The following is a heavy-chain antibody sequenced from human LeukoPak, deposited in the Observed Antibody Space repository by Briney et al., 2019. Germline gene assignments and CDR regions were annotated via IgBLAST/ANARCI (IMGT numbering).Heavy chain of an antibody. V-gene: IGHV4-39*01. D-gene: IGHD7-27*01. CDR3: ARSLGSFDAFDI. J-gene: IGHJ3*02. CDR2: IYYSGNT. CDR1: GVSISSSNSY. Sequence: PSETLSLTCTVSGVSISSSNSYWGWIRQPPGKGLEWIGSIYYSGNTYYNASLKSQVSISIDTSKNQFSLRLTSVTAADTAVYYCARSLGSFDAFDIWGQGTMVTVSS.